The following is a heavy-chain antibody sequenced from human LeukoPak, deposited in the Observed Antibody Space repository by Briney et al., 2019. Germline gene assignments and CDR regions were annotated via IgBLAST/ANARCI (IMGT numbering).Heavy chain of an antibody. CDR2: ISYDGSNK. J-gene: IGHJ2*01. CDR1: GFTFSSYA. Sequence: GGSLRLSCAASGFTFSSYAMHWVRQAPGKGLEWVAVISYDGSNKYYADFVKGRFTISRDNSKNTLYLQMNSLGPEDTALYYCAKGRQPSWYFDLWGRGTLVTVSS. D-gene: IGHD6-13*01. CDR3: AKGRQPSWYFDL. V-gene: IGHV3-30*18.